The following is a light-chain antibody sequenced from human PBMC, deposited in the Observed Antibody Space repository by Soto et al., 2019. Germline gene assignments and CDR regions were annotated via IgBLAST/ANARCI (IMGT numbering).Light chain of an antibody. J-gene: IGKJ2*01. V-gene: IGKV3-20*01. CDR2: GAS. CDR1: QSISNNN. Sequence: EMVLTQSPGTLSLSPGERATLSCRASQSISNNNLAWYQHRPGRALRLLIYGASNRPGGIPDKFSGSGSGTDFTLTISSLEPEDFALYYCQQYVSSPYTFGQGTKLEIK. CDR3: QQYVSSPYT.